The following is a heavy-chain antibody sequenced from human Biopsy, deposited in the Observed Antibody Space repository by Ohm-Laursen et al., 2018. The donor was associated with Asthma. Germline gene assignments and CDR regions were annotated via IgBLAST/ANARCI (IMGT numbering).Heavy chain of an antibody. Sequence: SDTLSLTCSLSSGSGGYMRSGNYYWGWIRQPPGKGLEWIGSIYYSGTTYYNPSLKSRVTISVDRSKRQFSLKVNSVTAADTAVYYCARMITMIQAANYYSYAIDVWGQGTTVTVSS. V-gene: IGHV4-39*07. D-gene: IGHD3-22*01. J-gene: IGHJ6*02. CDR3: ARMITMIQAANYYSYAIDV. CDR1: SGSGGYMRSGNYY. CDR2: IYYSGTT.